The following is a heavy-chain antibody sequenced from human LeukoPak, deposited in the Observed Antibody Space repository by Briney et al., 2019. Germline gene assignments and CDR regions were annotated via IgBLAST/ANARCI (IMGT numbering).Heavy chain of an antibody. D-gene: IGHD3-3*01. CDR2: ISYDGSNK. J-gene: IGHJ5*02. CDR3: ARERGDHYDFWSGFYP. CDR1: GFTFSSYA. Sequence: GGSLRLSCAASGFTFSSYAMHWVRQAPGKGLEWVAVISYDGSNKYYADSVKGRFTISRDNSKNTLYLQMSSLRTEDTAVYYCARERGDHYDFWSGFYPWGQGTLVTVSS. V-gene: IGHV3-30-3*01.